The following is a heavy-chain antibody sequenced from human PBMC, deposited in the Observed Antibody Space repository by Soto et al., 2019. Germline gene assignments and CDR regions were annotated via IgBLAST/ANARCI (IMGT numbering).Heavy chain of an antibody. Sequence: EVRVVESGGGLAQPGRSLRLSCGASGFTFDDYAMHWVRQAPGKGLEWFSGISWNSGSIAYADSVKGRFIISRDNAKSSLYLQMNSLRTEDTALYYCAKDHGYIYGYQDYWGQGTLVTVSS. V-gene: IGHV3-9*01. J-gene: IGHJ4*02. CDR2: ISWNSGSI. CDR3: AKDHGYIYGYQDY. D-gene: IGHD5-18*01. CDR1: GFTFDDYA.